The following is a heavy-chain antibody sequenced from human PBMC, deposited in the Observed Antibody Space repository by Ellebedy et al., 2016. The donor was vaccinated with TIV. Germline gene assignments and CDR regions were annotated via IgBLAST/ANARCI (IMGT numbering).Heavy chain of an antibody. V-gene: IGHV3-64D*09. CDR1: GFTFSSYA. D-gene: IGHD6-13*01. CDR2: ISSNGFTT. CDR3: VKPWHSSRWYSNWFDP. Sequence: GESLKISCSVSGFTFSSYAMHWVRQAPGKGLQYVSAISSNGFTTDYADSVEGRFTISRYNSKNTLYLQMRSLRPEDTAVYYCVKPWHSSRWYSNWFDPWGQGTLVIVSS. J-gene: IGHJ5*02.